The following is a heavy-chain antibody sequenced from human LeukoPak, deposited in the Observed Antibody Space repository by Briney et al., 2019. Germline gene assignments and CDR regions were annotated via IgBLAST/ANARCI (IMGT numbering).Heavy chain of an antibody. CDR3: ARGHPYDSSGRRRGDY. V-gene: IGHV4-34*01. D-gene: IGHD3-22*01. J-gene: IGHJ4*02. Sequence: PSETLSLTCAVYGGSFSGYYWSWIRQPPGKGLEWIGEINHSGSTNYNPSLKSRVTISVDTSKNQFSLKLSSVTAADTAVYYCARGHPYDSSGRRRGDYWGREPWSPSPQ. CDR2: INHSGST. CDR1: GGSFSGYY.